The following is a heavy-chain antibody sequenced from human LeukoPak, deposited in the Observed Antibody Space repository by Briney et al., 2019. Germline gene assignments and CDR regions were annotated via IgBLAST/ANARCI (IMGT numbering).Heavy chain of an antibody. J-gene: IGHJ4*02. D-gene: IGHD3-16*01. CDR2: IYYNGNT. CDR1: GGSIINSNFY. Sequence: PSETLSLTWSVSGGSIINSNFYWAWIRQPPGKGLEWIGNIYYNGNTYYNPSLKSRATTSVDTSKNQFSLNLNSVTAADTAVYYCARQGVWGVLPSAINHWDQGTLVIVSS. V-gene: IGHV4-39*01. CDR3: ARQGVWGVLPSAINH.